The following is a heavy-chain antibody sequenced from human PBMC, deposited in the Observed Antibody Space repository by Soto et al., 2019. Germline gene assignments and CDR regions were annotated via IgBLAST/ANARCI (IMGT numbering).Heavy chain of an antibody. D-gene: IGHD2-15*01. J-gene: IGHJ3*02. V-gene: IGHV3-15*01. Sequence: GGSLRLSCAASGFTFSNAWMSWVRQAPGKGLEWVGRIKSKTDGGTTDYAAPVKGRLTISRDDSKNTLYLQMNSLKTEDTAVYYCTTAPLEGYCSGGSCYSNHDAFDIWGQGTMVTVSS. CDR1: GFTFSNAW. CDR3: TTAPLEGYCSGGSCYSNHDAFDI. CDR2: IKSKTDGGTT.